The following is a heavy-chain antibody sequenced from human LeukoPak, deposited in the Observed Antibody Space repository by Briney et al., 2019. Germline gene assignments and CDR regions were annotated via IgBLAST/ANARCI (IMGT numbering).Heavy chain of an antibody. CDR1: LFTVSGHY. CDR2: MYSGGST. V-gene: IGHV3-53*01. CDR3: ARSNYYDSRRFDS. D-gene: IGHD3-22*01. J-gene: IGHJ4*02. Sequence: GGSLRLSCAVSLFTVSGHYMGWVRQAPGRGLEWVSVMYSGGSTYYADSVKGRFTISRDNSKNTLYLQMHSLRAEDTAVYYCARSNYYDSRRFDSWGQGTLVTVSS.